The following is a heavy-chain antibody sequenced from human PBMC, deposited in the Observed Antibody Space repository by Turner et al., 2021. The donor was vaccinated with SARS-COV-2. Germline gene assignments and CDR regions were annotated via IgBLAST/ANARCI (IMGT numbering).Heavy chain of an antibody. CDR1: GYTFTGYY. Sequence: QVQLVRSGAEVKKPGASVKVSCKASGYTFTGYYMPWERQAPGQGLEWMRRINPNSGGTNYQGRVTMTRDTSIRTAYMELSRLRSDDTAVYYCASLYQGIAAAVISWFDPWGQGTLVTVS. J-gene: IGHJ5*02. CDR3: ASLYQGIAAAVISWFDP. CDR2: INPNSGGT. V-gene: IGHV1-2*06. D-gene: IGHD6-13*01.